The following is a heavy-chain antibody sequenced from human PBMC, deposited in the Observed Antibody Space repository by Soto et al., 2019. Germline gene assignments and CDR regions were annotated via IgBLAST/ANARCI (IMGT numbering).Heavy chain of an antibody. Sequence: GGSLRLSCVGSGFTFSAAAIHWVRQAPGQGLEWVGRIRSKTNNYVTAFSASVEGRFTLSRDDSRSTTYLDMQSLRVEDTAVYFCTASPYWGQGTLVTVSS. J-gene: IGHJ4*02. V-gene: IGHV3-73*01. CDR3: TASPY. CDR1: GFTFSAAA. CDR2: IRSKTNNYVT.